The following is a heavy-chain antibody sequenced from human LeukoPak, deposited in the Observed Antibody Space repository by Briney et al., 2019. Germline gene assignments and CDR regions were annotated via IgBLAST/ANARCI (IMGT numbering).Heavy chain of an antibody. CDR1: GFTFTNYA. D-gene: IGHD5-24*01. V-gene: IGHV3-23*01. J-gene: IGHJ3*02. CDR3: ARRAYNWGAFDI. Sequence: GGSLRLSCAASGFTFTNYAMNWVRQAPGKGLEWVSTISPSGGDTYYADSVKGRFTISKDISKNTLYLQMNSLRAEDTAVYYCARRAYNWGAFDIWGQGTMVTVSS. CDR2: ISPSGGDT.